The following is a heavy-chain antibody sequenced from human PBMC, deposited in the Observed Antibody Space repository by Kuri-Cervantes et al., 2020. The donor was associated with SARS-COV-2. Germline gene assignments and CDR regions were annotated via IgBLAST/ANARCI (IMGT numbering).Heavy chain of an antibody. CDR1: GFTFDDYG. V-gene: IGHV3-20*04. Sequence: GGSLRLSCAASGFTFDDYGMSWVRQAPGKGPEWVSGINWNGGSTGYADSVKGRFTISRDNAKNSLYLQMNSLRAEDTAVYCCARFVTNYGGNSTHNFDYWGQGTLVTVSS. D-gene: IGHD4-23*01. CDR2: INWNGGST. J-gene: IGHJ4*02. CDR3: ARFVTNYGGNSTHNFDY.